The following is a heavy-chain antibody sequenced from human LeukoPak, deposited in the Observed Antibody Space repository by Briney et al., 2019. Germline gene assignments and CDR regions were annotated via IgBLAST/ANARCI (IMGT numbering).Heavy chain of an antibody. D-gene: IGHD3-9*01. Sequence: ASVKVSCKASGYTFTAYYIHWVRQAPGQGLEWMGWINPNGGGTSYAQKIQGRVTMTTDTSTSTAYMELRSLRPDETAVYYCARVHYDILTGYSYFDYWGQGTLVTVSS. CDR1: GYTFTAYY. CDR3: ARVHYDILTGYSYFDY. J-gene: IGHJ4*02. V-gene: IGHV1-2*02. CDR2: INPNGGGT.